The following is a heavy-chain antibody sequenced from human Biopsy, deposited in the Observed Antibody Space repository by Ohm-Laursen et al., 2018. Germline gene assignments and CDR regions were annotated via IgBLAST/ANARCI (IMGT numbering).Heavy chain of an antibody. D-gene: IGHD1-26*01. J-gene: IGHJ3*02. CDR1: GDSINNYY. CDR3: ARGTGRYYVYGAFDI. Sequence: SDTLSLTRTVSGDSINNYYWSWIRQPAGKGLEWIGRIYTSGSPNYDLSLESRVTMSVDTSKNQFSLNLRSVTAADTAVYYCARGTGRYYVYGAFDIWGQGTVVTVSS. CDR2: IYTSGSP. V-gene: IGHV4-4*07.